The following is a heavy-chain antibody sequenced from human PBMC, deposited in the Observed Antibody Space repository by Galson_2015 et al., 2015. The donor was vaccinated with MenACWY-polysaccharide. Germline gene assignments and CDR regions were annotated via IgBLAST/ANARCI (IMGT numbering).Heavy chain of an antibody. D-gene: IGHD6-19*01. CDR1: GFTLSSYA. CDR2: ISGSGGST. Sequence: SLRLSCAASGFTLSSYAMSWVRQAPGKGLEWVSAISGSGGSTYYADSVKGRFTISRDNSKNTLYLQMNSLRAEDTAVYYCAKDRGSGWLSYWGQGTLVTVSS. CDR3: AKDRGSGWLSY. V-gene: IGHV3-23*01. J-gene: IGHJ4*02.